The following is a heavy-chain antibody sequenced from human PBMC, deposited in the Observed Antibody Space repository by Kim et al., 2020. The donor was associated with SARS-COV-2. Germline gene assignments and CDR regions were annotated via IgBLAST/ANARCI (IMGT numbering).Heavy chain of an antibody. J-gene: IGHJ4*02. Sequence: ASVKVSCKASGYTFTSYYMHWVRQAPGQGLEWMGVIHPSGGGTAYAQKFQGRVTMTRDTSTSTVYMELSSLKSEDTAVYYCAREGATAMTTYYFDYWGQG. CDR3: AREGATAMTTYYFDY. CDR1: GYTFTSYY. CDR2: IHPSGGGT. D-gene: IGHD4-17*01. V-gene: IGHV1-46*01.